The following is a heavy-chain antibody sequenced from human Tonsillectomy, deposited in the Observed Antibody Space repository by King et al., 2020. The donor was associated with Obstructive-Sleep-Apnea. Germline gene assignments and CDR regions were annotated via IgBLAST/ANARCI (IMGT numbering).Heavy chain of an antibody. J-gene: IGHJ4*02. V-gene: IGHV1-2*02. CDR3: ARDRGGYDSSGYYLDYFDY. D-gene: IGHD3-22*01. CDR1: GYTFTGYY. CDR2: INPSSGGT. Sequence: IQLVQSGAEVEKPGASVKVSCKASGYTFTGYYIHWVRQAPGQGLEWIGWINPSSGGTKYAQKFQGRVTMTRDTSISTAYMDLSRLRSDDTAVYYCARDRGGYDSSGYYLDYFDYWGQGTLVTVSS.